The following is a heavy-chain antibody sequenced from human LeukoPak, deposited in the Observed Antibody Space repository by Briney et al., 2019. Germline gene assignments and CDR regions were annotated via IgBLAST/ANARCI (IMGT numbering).Heavy chain of an antibody. CDR2: IYSGGST. Sequence: GGSLRLSCAASGFTVSSNYMSWVRQAPGKGLEWVSVIYSGGSTYYADSVKGRFTISRDNSKNTLYLQMNTLRAEDTAVYYCAKGSDWRYCSGIGCQLYFFDYWGQGTLVTVSS. J-gene: IGHJ4*02. D-gene: IGHD2-15*01. CDR1: GFTVSSNY. CDR3: AKGSDWRYCSGIGCQLYFFDY. V-gene: IGHV3-53*01.